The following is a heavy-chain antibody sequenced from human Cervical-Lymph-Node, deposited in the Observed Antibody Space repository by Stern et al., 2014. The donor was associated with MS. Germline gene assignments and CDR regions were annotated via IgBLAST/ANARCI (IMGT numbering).Heavy chain of an antibody. Sequence: EQLEESGAEVKKPGSSVKVSCKASGGTFSTQAINWVRQAPGQGLEWVGGIIPIFGTPNYAHQVQDRVTITTDESTSTAYMDLSSLRSEDTAVYYCATPSTVTVGGMDVWGQGTTVTVSS. CDR1: GGTFSTQA. CDR3: ATPSTVTVGGMDV. D-gene: IGHD4-17*01. J-gene: IGHJ6*02. CDR2: IIPIFGTP. V-gene: IGHV1-69*01.